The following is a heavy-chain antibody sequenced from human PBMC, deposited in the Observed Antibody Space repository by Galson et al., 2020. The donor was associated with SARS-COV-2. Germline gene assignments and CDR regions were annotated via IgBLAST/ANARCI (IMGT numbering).Heavy chain of an antibody. CDR1: GYSISSGYS. CDR3: ATAGQQPGSGGSCYPKFDF. CDR2: IYHSGST. J-gene: IGHJ4*02. V-gene: IGHV4-38-2*02. D-gene: IGHD2-15*01. Sequence: QTAATLSLTCTASGYSISSGYSCGWILPPPGKGPVWIGMIYHSGSTYYNPALKSRVTIAVDMSKSQFSLHLRSMTAADTAVYYCATAGQQPGSGGSCYPKFDFWGQGTLVTASS.